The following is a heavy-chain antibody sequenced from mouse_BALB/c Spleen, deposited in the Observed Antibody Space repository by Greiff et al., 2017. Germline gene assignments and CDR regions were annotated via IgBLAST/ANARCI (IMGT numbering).Heavy chain of an antibody. J-gene: IGHJ3*01. CDR2: IDPYYGGT. CDR1: GYSFTGYN. V-gene: IGHV1-39*01. D-gene: IGHD1-1*01. Sequence: EVQRVESGPELEKPGASVKISCKASGYSFTGYNMNWVKQSNGKSLEWIGNIDPYYGGTSYNQKFKGKATLTVDKSSSTAYMQLKSLTSEDSAVYYCARSGIYYGSSYGEAWFAYWGQGTLVTVSA. CDR3: ARSGIYYGSSYGEAWFAY.